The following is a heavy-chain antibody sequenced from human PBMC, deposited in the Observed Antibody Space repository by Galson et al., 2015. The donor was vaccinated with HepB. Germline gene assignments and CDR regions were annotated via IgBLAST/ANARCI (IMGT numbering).Heavy chain of an antibody. J-gene: IGHJ5*02. CDR3: ARVRRRATNAHNWFDP. D-gene: IGHD5-12*01. V-gene: IGHV4-34*01. Sequence: ETLSLTCAVYGGSFSGYDWSWIRQPPGKGLEWIGEINHRGSTNYNPSLKSRVTISVDTSKNQFSLKLSSVTAADTAVYYCARVRRRATNAHNWFDPWGQGTLVTVS. CDR1: GGSFSGYD. CDR2: INHRGST.